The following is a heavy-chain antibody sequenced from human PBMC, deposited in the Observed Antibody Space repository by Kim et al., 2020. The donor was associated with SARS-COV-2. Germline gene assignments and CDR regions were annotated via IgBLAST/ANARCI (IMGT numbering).Heavy chain of an antibody. D-gene: IGHD5-12*01. CDR3: ARDRDGYNSFDY. J-gene: IGHJ4*02. V-gene: IGHV3-11*06. CDR1: GFSFSDNY. Sequence: GGSLRLSCAASGFSFSDNYMTWIRQSPGQGLEWVSDISSSGHTTYTDSVKGRFTISRDNAKKSLYLQMNSLRVEDTAVYYCARDRDGYNSFDYWGQGTLVTVSS. CDR2: ISSSGHT.